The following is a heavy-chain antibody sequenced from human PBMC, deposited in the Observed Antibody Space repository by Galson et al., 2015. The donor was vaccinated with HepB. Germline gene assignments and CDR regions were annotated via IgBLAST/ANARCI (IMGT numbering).Heavy chain of an antibody. D-gene: IGHD6-13*01. V-gene: IGHV3-30*04. Sequence: SLRLSCAASGFTFSSYAFHWVRQAPGKGLEWVAVISYDGSNKNYADSVKGRFTISRDESRNTLHLQMNSLRAEDTAIYHCAKDNDPSRSWVDGLIYYGLAIWGQGTTVTVSS. CDR2: ISYDGSNK. J-gene: IGHJ6*02. CDR1: GFTFSSYA. CDR3: AKDNDPSRSWVDGLIYYGLAI.